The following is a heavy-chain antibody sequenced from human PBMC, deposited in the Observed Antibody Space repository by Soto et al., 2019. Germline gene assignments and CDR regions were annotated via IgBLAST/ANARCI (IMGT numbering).Heavy chain of an antibody. Sequence: VQLVESGGGLVQPGGSLRLSCAASGFTFSSYDMHWVRQATGKGLEWVSAIGTAGDTYYPGSVKGRFTISRENAKNSLYLQMNSLRAEDTAVYYCARGGVVPAAIRFGWFDPWGQGTLVTVSS. D-gene: IGHD2-2*01. CDR3: ARGGVVPAAIRFGWFDP. J-gene: IGHJ5*02. CDR1: GFTFSSYD. CDR2: IGTAGDT. V-gene: IGHV3-13*01.